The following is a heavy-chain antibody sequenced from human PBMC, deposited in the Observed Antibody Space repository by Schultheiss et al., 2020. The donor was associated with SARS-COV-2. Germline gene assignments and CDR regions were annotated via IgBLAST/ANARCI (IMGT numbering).Heavy chain of an antibody. Sequence: SETLSLTCTVSGDSISNYDWNWIRQPPGKGLEWIGDIYFSGSTNYNPSLNNRVAISLDTSKNQFSLKLTSVTVADTALYYCARLGRQTSASYPDFWGPGTLVTV. D-gene: IGHD2-2*01. CDR2: IYFSGST. CDR3: ARLGRQTSASYPDF. J-gene: IGHJ4*02. V-gene: IGHV4-59*08. CDR1: GDSISNYD.